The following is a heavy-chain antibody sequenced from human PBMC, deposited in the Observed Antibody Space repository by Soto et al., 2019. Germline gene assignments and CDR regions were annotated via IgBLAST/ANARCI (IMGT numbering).Heavy chain of an antibody. D-gene: IGHD5-18*01. J-gene: IGHJ6*02. CDR2: ISGRGGST. CDR1: GFTFSSYA. V-gene: IGHV3-23*01. Sequence: PGESLRLSCAASGFTFSSYAMSWVRQAPAQGMEWVSAISGRGGSTYYADSLMCRFTITSDNSNNTLYLQMNRLRAEDTAVYYCAKDTLEIQLWTNDYYGMDVWGQGTTVTVSS. CDR3: AKDTLEIQLWTNDYYGMDV.